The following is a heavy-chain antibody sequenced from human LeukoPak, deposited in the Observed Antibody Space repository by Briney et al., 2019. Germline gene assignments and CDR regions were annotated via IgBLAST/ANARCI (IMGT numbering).Heavy chain of an antibody. D-gene: IGHD3-22*01. Sequence: SETLSLTCTVSGGSISSHYWSWTRQPPGKGLEWIGYIYYSGSTKYNPSLKSRVTISVDTSESQFSLKLSSVTAADTAVYYCARLYDSSGYTNWLDPWGQGTLVTGSS. CDR1: GGSISSHY. J-gene: IGHJ5*02. V-gene: IGHV4-59*11. CDR3: ARLYDSSGYTNWLDP. CDR2: IYYSGST.